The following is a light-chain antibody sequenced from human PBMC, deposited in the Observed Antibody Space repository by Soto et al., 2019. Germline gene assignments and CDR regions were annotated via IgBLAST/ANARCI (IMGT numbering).Light chain of an antibody. CDR1: QSISNW. CDR2: HAS. V-gene: IGKV1-5*01. CDR3: QQYNRYS. J-gene: IGKJ1*01. Sequence: EIQMPQSPSTLPASVGDRVTITCRASQSISNWLAWYQKKPGTAPKVLIYHASNLQSGVPSRFSGSGSGTEFTLTISRLQPEDFASDYCQQYNRYSFGQGTKVDIK.